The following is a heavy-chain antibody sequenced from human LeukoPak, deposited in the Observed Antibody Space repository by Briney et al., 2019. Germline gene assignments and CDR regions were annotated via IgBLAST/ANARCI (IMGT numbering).Heavy chain of an antibody. Sequence: PGGSLRLSCAASGFTFSSNWMTWVRQAPGKGLEWVANINQDGREKYYVDSVKGRFTISRDNAKNSLYLQMHNLRAEDTAAYYCAKNGEEFDYWGQGTLVTVSS. D-gene: IGHD4-17*01. CDR1: GFTFSSNW. CDR3: AKNGEEFDY. CDR2: INQDGREK. V-gene: IGHV3-7*02. J-gene: IGHJ4*02.